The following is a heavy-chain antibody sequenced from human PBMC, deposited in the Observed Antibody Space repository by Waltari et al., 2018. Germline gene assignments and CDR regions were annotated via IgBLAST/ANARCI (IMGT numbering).Heavy chain of an antibody. D-gene: IGHD6-6*01. CDR1: GGSFSGYY. CDR3: ARVGSSSDYFDY. Sequence: QVQLQQWGAGLLKPSETLSLTCAVYGGSFSGYYWSWIRQPPGKGLEWIGEINHSGSTNYNPSLTSRVTISVDTSKNQFSLKLSSVTAADTAVYYCARVGSSSDYFDYWGQGTLVTVSS. J-gene: IGHJ4*02. V-gene: IGHV4-34*01. CDR2: INHSGST.